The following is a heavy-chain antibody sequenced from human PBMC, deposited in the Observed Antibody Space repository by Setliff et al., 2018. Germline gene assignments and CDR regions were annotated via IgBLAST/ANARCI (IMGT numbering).Heavy chain of an antibody. CDR3: ARDGNSWNDLDY. CDR1: GFTFDDYG. J-gene: IGHJ4*01. CDR2: TNWNGGST. V-gene: IGHV3-20*04. Sequence: SGGSLRLSCAASGFTFDDYGMSWVRQGPGKGLEWVSGTNWNGGSTGYSDSVKGRFTTSRDNAKNSLYLQMNSLRVEDTALYYCARDGNSWNDLDYWGHGTLVTVSS. D-gene: IGHD1-20*01.